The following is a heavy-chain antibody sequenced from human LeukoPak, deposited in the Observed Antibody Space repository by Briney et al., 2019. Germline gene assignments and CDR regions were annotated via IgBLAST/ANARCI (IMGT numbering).Heavy chain of an antibody. V-gene: IGHV4-34*01. D-gene: IGHD2-15*01. J-gene: IGHJ5*02. Sequence: SETLSLTCAVSGGSFSGYYWTWIRQPPGKGLEWIGEINHSGSANYNPSLMSRVTISLDTSKNHFSLNLSSVTAADTAVYYCARSFIVSNWFDPWGQGTLVTVSS. CDR3: ARSFIVSNWFDP. CDR1: GGSFSGYY. CDR2: INHSGSA.